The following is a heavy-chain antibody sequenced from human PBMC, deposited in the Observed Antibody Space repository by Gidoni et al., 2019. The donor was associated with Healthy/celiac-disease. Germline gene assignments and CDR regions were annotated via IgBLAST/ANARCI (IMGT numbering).Heavy chain of an antibody. CDR1: GYRFTSHW. D-gene: IGHD2-2*01. CDR3: ARLGLYCSSTNCPYNWFDP. Sequence: EVQPVQSGAEVTTPGESLRISCKASGYRFTSHWISWVRQMPGKGLEWMGRIDPSDSYTNYSPSFQGHVTISADKSISTAYLQWSSLKASDTAMYYCARLGLYCSSTNCPYNWFDPWGQGTLVTVSS. J-gene: IGHJ5*02. V-gene: IGHV5-10-1*03. CDR2: IDPSDSYT.